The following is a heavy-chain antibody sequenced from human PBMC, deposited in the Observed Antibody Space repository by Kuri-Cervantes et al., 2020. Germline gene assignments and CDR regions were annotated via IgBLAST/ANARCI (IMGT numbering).Heavy chain of an antibody. CDR3: ARFGSN. V-gene: IGHV3-74*01. CDR2: INSDGSST. J-gene: IGHJ4*02. CDR1: GFTFSNYW. Sequence: GESLKISCASSGFTFSNYWMSWVRQAPGKGLVWVSRINSDGSSTSYADSVKGRFTISRDNAKNTLYLQMNSLRAEDTAVYYCARFGSNWGQGTLVTVSS. D-gene: IGHD3-10*01.